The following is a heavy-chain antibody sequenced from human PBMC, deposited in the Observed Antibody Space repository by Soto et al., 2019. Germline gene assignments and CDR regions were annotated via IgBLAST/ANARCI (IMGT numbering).Heavy chain of an antibody. J-gene: IGHJ1*01. CDR3: ARSHYYDSSGYYRAEYFQH. CDR1: GGSISSGGYY. D-gene: IGHD3-22*01. Sequence: SETLSLTCTVSGGSISSGGYYWSWIRQHPGKGLEWIGYIYYSGSTYYNPSLKSRVTISVDTSKNQFSLKLSSVTAADTAVYYCARSHYYDSSGYYRAEYFQHWGQGTLVTVSS. CDR2: IYYSGST. V-gene: IGHV4-31*03.